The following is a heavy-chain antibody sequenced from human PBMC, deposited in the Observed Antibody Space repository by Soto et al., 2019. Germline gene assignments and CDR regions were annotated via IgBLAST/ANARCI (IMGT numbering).Heavy chain of an antibody. J-gene: IGHJ4*02. CDR1: GFAFSTYA. Sequence: GGSLRLSCAASGFAFSTYAMSWVRQAPGKGLEWVSGISGNSGSTYYADFVRGRFTISRDNSKNTLYLQMNSLRAEDTAVYYCAKAIVVVISTGFYFDYWGQGTLVTVSS. CDR3: AKAIVVVISTGFYFDY. V-gene: IGHV3-23*01. CDR2: ISGNSGST. D-gene: IGHD3-22*01.